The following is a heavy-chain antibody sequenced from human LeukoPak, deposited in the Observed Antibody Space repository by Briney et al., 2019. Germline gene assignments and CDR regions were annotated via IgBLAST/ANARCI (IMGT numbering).Heavy chain of an antibody. CDR1: GGSISGYY. J-gene: IGHJ4*02. CDR3: ARDSPGYSSGWYHFDY. CDR2: IYTSGST. Sequence: SETLSLTCTVSGGSISGYYWSWIRRPAGKGLEWIGRIYTSGSTNYNPSLKSRVTMSVDTSKNQFSLKLSSVTAADTAVYYCARDSPGYSSGWYHFDYWGQGTLVTVSS. V-gene: IGHV4-4*07. D-gene: IGHD6-19*01.